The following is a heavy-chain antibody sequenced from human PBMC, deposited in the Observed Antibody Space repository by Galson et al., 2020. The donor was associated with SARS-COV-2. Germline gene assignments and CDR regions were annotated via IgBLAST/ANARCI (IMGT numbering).Heavy chain of an antibody. V-gene: IGHV3-23*01. J-gene: IGHJ3*01. D-gene: IGHD6-13*01. CDR2: ISGAGRT. CDR3: AKAAAGDTRGFDV. Sequence: GGSLRLSCAASGFTFNIFGMRWLRQAPGKGLEWVTGISGAGRTYSADSVKGRFTISKDNSKKRPYLQMNSLRVEDTASNYCAKAAAGDTRGFDVWGQGSVVTVFS. CDR1: GFTFNIFG.